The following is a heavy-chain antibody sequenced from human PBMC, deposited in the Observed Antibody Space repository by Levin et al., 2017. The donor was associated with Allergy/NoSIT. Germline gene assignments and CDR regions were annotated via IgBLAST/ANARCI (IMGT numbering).Heavy chain of an antibody. CDR2: ISWNSGSI. D-gene: IGHD6-19*01. V-gene: IGHV3-9*01. CDR1: GFTFDDYA. J-gene: IGHJ4*02. Sequence: PGGSLRLSCAASGFTFDDYAMHWVRQAPGKGLEWVSGISWNSGSIGYADSVKGRFTISRDNAKNSLYLQMNSLRAEDTALYYCATQRRGIAVAGTGEFYFDYWGQGTLVTVSS. CDR3: ATQRRGIAVAGTGEFYFDY.